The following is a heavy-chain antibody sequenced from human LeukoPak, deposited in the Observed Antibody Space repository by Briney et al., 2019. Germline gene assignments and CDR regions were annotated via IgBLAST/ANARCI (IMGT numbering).Heavy chain of an antibody. V-gene: IGHV1-46*01. J-gene: IGHJ4*02. CDR3: ARDQEGFDY. CDR1: GYTFTSYY. CDR2: IYPRDGST. Sequence: ASVKVSCKASGYTFTSYYMHWVRQAPGQGLEWMGMIYPRDGSTSYAQKFQGRVTVTRDTSASTVHMELSGLRSEDTAVYYCARDQEGFDYWGQGTLVTVSS.